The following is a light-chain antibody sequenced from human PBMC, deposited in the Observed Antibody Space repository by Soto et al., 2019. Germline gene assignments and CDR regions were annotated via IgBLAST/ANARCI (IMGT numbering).Light chain of an antibody. CDR3: QQRHMWPIT. CDR1: QSVSSN. J-gene: IGKJ5*01. CDR2: GAS. V-gene: IGKV3D-15*01. Sequence: EEVMKHSPANISVKKGVGATLSCLASQSVSSNLAWYQQKPGQAPRLLIYGASTRATGIPPRFSGSGSGTDFTLTISSLEPEDSAVYYCQQRHMWPITFGQGTLLEI.